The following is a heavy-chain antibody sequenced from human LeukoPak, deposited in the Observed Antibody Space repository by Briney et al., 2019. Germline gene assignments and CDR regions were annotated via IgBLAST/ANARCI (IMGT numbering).Heavy chain of an antibody. CDR2: ISHEGTEK. D-gene: IGHD6-19*01. Sequence: GGSLRLSCAASGFTFSNSGMHWVRQAPGTGPEWVAFISHEGTEKYYADSVKGRFTISRDNSKNTLYLQMNNLRDDGTAVFYCATDRGWYFDYWGQGTLVTVSS. CDR3: ATDRGWYFDY. J-gene: IGHJ4*02. V-gene: IGHV3-30*03. CDR1: GFTFSNSG.